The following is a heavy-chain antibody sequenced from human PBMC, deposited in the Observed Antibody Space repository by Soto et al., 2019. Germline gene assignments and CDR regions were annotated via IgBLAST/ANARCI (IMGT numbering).Heavy chain of an antibody. J-gene: IGHJ3*02. D-gene: IGHD3-22*01. Sequence: GASVKVSCKASGYTFTSYAMHWVRQAPGQRLEWMGWINAGNGNTKYSQKFQGRVTITRDTSASTAYMELSSLRSEDTAVYYCARAYYYDSGAYQNAFDIWGQGTMVTVSS. CDR1: GYTFTSYA. CDR3: ARAYYYDSGAYQNAFDI. V-gene: IGHV1-3*01. CDR2: INAGNGNT.